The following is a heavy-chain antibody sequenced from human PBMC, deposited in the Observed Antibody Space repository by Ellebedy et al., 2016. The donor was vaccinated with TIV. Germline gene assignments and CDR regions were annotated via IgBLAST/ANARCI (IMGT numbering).Heavy chain of an antibody. D-gene: IGHD2-2*01. CDR2: IYYSGST. J-gene: IGHJ6*02. V-gene: IGHV4-59*01. CDR3: ASTISRGMDV. CDR1: GGSISSYY. Sequence: SETLSLXXTVSGGSISSYYWSWIRQPPGKGLEWIGYIYYSGSTNYNPSLKSRVTISVDTSKNQFSLKLSSVTAADTAVYYCASTISRGMDVWGQGTTVTVSS.